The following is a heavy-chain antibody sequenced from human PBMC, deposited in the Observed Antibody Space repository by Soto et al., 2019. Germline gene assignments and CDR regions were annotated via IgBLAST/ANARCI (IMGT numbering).Heavy chain of an antibody. CDR1: GFTFSSYA. D-gene: IGHD6-13*01. J-gene: IGHJ4*02. CDR2: ISGSGGST. CDR3: AKENGYASSWSEFDY. Sequence: EVPLLESGGGLVQPGGSLRLSCAASGFTFSSYAMSWVRQAPGKGLEWVSAISGSGGSTYYADSVKGRSTISRDNSNNSLYLQMTSLRAEDTAVYYCAKENGYASSWSEFDYWGQGTLGTVSS. V-gene: IGHV3-23*01.